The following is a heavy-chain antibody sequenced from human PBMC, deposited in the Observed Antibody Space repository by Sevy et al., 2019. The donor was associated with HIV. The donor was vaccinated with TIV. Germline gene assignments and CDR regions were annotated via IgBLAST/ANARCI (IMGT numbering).Heavy chain of an antibody. V-gene: IGHV3-30-3*01. D-gene: IGHD6-19*01. CDR3: TRDAGYSIAWSPSDY. CDR2: ISSAGSNK. J-gene: IGHJ4*02. Sequence: GGSLRLSCAASGLTFSSHAMHWVRQAPGKGLEWVAVISSAGSNKYYADSVKGRFTISRDNAKNTLYLQMNSLRPEDTAVYYCTRDAGYSIAWSPSDYWGQGTLVTVS. CDR1: GLTFSSHA.